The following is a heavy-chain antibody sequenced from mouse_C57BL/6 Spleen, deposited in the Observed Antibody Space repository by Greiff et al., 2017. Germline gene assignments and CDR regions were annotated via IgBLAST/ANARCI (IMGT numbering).Heavy chain of an antibody. Sequence: EVQVVESGPGLVKPSQSLSLTCSVTGYSITSGYYWNWIRQFPGNKLEWMGYISYDGSNNYNPSLKNRISIPLDTSKNQFFLKLNSVTTEDTATYYCAGYSNSFAYWGQGTLVTVSA. CDR1: GYSITSGYY. CDR3: AGYSNSFAY. V-gene: IGHV3-6*01. CDR2: ISYDGSN. J-gene: IGHJ3*01. D-gene: IGHD2-5*01.